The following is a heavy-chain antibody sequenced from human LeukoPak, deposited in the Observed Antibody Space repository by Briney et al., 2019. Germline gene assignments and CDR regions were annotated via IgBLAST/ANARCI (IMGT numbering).Heavy chain of an antibody. Sequence: GSSVKVSCKASGGTFSSYAISWVRQAPGQGLEWMGGIIPIFGTANYAQKFQGRVTITADESTSTAYMELSSLRSEDTAVYYGAREYSSSSSPMGDYYGMDVWGQGTTVTVSS. J-gene: IGHJ6*02. V-gene: IGHV1-69*01. CDR3: AREYSSSSSPMGDYYGMDV. CDR2: IIPIFGTA. D-gene: IGHD6-6*01. CDR1: GGTFSSYA.